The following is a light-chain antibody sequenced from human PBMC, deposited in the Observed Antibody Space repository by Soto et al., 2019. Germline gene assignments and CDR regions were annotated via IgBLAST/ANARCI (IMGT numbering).Light chain of an antibody. J-gene: IGKJ1*01. V-gene: IGKV4-1*01. Sequence: DILMTQSPDSLAVSLGERATLNCKSSQSVFYSSNNKNYLAWYQQKPGKAPKLLIYAASSLHTGVPSRFSGSESGTDFTLTISDLQPEDFATYYCQQSYNTPWTFGQGTKVDIK. CDR3: QQSYNTPWT. CDR1: QSVFYSSNNKNY. CDR2: AAS.